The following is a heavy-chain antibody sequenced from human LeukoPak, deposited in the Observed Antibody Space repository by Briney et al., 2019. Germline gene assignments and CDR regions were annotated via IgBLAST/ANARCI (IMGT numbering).Heavy chain of an antibody. Sequence: GGSLRLSCAASGFTFSNYIMHWVRQAPGKGLEYVSAISSNGGSTYYAKSVKGRFTISRDNSKNTLYLQMGGLRAEDMAVYYCARGRVSSGWYCDYWGQGSLVTISS. D-gene: IGHD6-19*01. CDR2: ISSNGGST. J-gene: IGHJ4*02. CDR1: GFTFSNYI. CDR3: ARGRVSSGWYCDY. V-gene: IGHV3-64*01.